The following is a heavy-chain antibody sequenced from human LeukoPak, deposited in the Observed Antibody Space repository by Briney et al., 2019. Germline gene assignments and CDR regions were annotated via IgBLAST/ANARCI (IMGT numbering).Heavy chain of an antibody. CDR3: ARDGDYAQDFDY. CDR2: ISSSGSTI. Sequence: AGGSLRLSCAASGFTFSGYEMNWVRQAPGKGLEWVSYISSSGSTIYYADSVKGRFTISRDNAKNSLYLQMNSLRAEDTAVYFCARDGDYAQDFDYWGQGTLVIVSS. V-gene: IGHV3-48*03. CDR1: GFTFSGYE. D-gene: IGHD4-17*01. J-gene: IGHJ4*02.